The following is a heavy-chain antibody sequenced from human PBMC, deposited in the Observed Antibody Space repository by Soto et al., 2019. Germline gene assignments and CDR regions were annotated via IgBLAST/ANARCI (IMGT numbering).Heavy chain of an antibody. D-gene: IGHD6-19*01. J-gene: IGHJ5*02. CDR1: GFTFSSYG. Sequence: QVQLVESGGGVVQPGRSLRLSCAASGFTFSSYGMHWVRQAPGKGLEWVAVIWYDGSNKYYADSVKGRFTISRDNSKNTRYLQMSSLRAEDTAVYYCARSYSSGWYRQTNWFDPWGQGTLVTVSS. V-gene: IGHV3-33*01. CDR2: IWYDGSNK. CDR3: ARSYSSGWYRQTNWFDP.